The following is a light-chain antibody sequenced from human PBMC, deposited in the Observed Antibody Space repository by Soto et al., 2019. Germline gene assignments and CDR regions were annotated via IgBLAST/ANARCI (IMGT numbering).Light chain of an antibody. CDR3: QQYDTWPVT. Sequence: EIVMTQSPATLSVSPGERVTFSCRARQSITSNLAWYQHKPGQAPRLLISGASTGATGIPARFSGSGSGTEFTLTINSLQSEDFALYYCQQYDTWPVTFGGGTKVDI. CDR1: QSITSN. J-gene: IGKJ4*01. CDR2: GAS. V-gene: IGKV3-15*01.